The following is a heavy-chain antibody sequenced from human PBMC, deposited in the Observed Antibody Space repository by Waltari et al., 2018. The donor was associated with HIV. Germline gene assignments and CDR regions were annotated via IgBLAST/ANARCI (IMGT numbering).Heavy chain of an antibody. Sequence: EVQLVESGGGLVKPGGSLRLSCAASGFTFSNAWMSWVRQAPGKGLEWVGRIKSKTDGGTTDYAAPVKGRFTISRDDSKNTLYLQMNSLKTEDTAVYYCTTAGNDERNYYYYGMDVWGQGTTVTVSS. CDR3: TTAGNDERNYYYYGMDV. J-gene: IGHJ6*02. V-gene: IGHV3-15*01. CDR2: IKSKTDGGTT. CDR1: GFTFSNAW. D-gene: IGHD1-1*01.